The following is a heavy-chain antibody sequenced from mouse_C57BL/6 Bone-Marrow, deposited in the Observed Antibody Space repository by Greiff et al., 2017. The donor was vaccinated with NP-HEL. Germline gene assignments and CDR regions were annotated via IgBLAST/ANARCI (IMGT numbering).Heavy chain of an antibody. J-gene: IGHJ4*01. CDR3: ARHGTYYGSSPYAMDY. CDR1: GFTFSDYY. Sequence: EVKLMESGGGLVQPGGSLKLSCAASGFTFSDYYMYWVRQTPEKRLEWVAYISNGGGCTYYPDTVKGRFTIYRDNAKNTRYLQMSRLKSEDTDMYYSARHGTYYGSSPYAMDYWGQGTSVTVSS. V-gene: IGHV5-12*01. D-gene: IGHD1-1*01. CDR2: ISNGGGCT.